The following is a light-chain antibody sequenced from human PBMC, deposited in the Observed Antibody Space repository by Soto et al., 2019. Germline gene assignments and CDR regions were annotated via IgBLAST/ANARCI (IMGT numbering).Light chain of an antibody. Sequence: QSVLTQPASVSGSPGQSITISCTGTRLDVGGYNYVSWYQQQPGKAPKLIIYEVTNRPSGVSDRFSGSKSDNTASLTISGLQTEDEADYYCCSYAGSNTWVFGGGTKLTVL. J-gene: IGLJ3*02. CDR3: CSYAGSNTWV. V-gene: IGLV2-14*03. CDR2: EVT. CDR1: RLDVGGYNY.